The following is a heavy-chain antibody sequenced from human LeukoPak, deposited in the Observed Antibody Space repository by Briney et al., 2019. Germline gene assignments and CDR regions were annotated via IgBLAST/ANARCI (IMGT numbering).Heavy chain of an antibody. D-gene: IGHD2-2*01. CDR2: IYYSGST. Sequence: PSETLSLTCTVSGGSISSSSYCWGWIRQPPEKGLEWIGTIYYSGSTYYNPSLKSRVTISVDTSKNQFSLKLSSVTAADTAVYYCARDYCSSTSCYPYYYYYGMDVWGQGTTVTVSS. CDR3: ARDYCSSTSCYPYYYYYGMDV. J-gene: IGHJ6*02. V-gene: IGHV4-39*07. CDR1: GGSISSSSYC.